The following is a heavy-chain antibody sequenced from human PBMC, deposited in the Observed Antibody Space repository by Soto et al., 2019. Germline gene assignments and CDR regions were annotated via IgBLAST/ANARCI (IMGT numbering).Heavy chain of an antibody. CDR2: ISSGGST. V-gene: IGHV3-23*01. D-gene: IGHD3-3*01. Sequence: EVQLLNFGGGLAQPGGSLRLSCAASGFTFSNYAMNWVRQAPGKGLEWVSVISSGGSTYYADSVKGRFTISRDNSKNSLYRQMSSRRAADTAVYYCARPGRTTVGWSGDFKSWGRGTLVTASP. CDR3: ARPGRTTVGWSGDFKS. CDR1: GFTFSNYA. J-gene: IGHJ2*01.